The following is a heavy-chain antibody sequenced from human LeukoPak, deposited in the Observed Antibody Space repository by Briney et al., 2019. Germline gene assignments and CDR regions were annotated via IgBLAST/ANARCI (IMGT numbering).Heavy chain of an antibody. CDR3: ARDSRGAFDY. V-gene: IGHV3-7*01. J-gene: IGHJ4*02. CDR2: IKKDGSEK. Sequence: PGGSLRLSCAASGFTFSSYWMSWVRQPPGKGLEWVANIKKDGSEKYYVDSVKGRFTISRDNAKNPLYLQMICLRAEETAVYYCARDSRGAFDYWGQGTLVTVSS. D-gene: IGHD3-10*01. CDR1: GFTFSSYW.